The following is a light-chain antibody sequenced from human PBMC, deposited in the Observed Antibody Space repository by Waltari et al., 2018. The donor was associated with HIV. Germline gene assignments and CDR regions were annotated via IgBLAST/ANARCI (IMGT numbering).Light chain of an antibody. V-gene: IGKV1-39*01. CDR1: QSISSY. J-gene: IGKJ1*01. CDR2: AAS. Sequence: DIQMTQSPSSLSASVGDRVTITCRASQSISSYLNWYQQKPGKAPKLLIYAASSFQSGVPSRFSGSGSGTDCTLNISSLQPEDFATYYCQQSYSTPWTFGQGTKVEIK. CDR3: QQSYSTPWT.